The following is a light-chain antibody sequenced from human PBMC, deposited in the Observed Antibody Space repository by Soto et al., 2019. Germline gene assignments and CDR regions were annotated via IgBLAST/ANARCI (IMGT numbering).Light chain of an antibody. CDR2: EVS. Sequence: QSVLTQPASVSGSPGQSITISCTGTSSDVGGYNYVSWYQQHPGKAPKLMIYEVSNRPSGVSNRFSGSKSGNTASLTISGLQAEDEADYYCISYTSSSTLVIGGGTQLTVL. V-gene: IGLV2-14*01. J-gene: IGLJ7*01. CDR3: ISYTSSSTLV. CDR1: SSDVGGYNY.